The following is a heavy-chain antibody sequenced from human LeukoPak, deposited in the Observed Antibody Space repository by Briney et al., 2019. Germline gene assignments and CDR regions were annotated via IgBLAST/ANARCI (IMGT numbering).Heavy chain of an antibody. D-gene: IGHD3-10*01. CDR3: ARSDGYGLVGI. CDR1: GASISSSSYY. Sequence: SETLSLTCTVSGASISSSSYYWGWIRQPPGKGLEWIGIIYYTGSTYYNPSLKSRVTISVDTSKNQFSLKLSSVTAADTAVYYCARSDGYGLVGIWGQGTMVTVSS. V-gene: IGHV4-39*07. J-gene: IGHJ3*02. CDR2: IYYTGST.